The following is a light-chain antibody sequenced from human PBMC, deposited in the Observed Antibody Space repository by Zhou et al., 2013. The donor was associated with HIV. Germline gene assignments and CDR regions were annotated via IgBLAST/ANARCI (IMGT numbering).Light chain of an antibody. Sequence: DLQMTQSPSTLSASIGDRVTITCRASQNIDTWLAWYQQKPGKAPKLLIYTTSNLEDGVPSRFSGSGSGTEFTLTISSLQPDDFATYYCQQYNNYPLTFGEEPRWRSN. CDR3: QQYNNYPLT. CDR2: TTS. CDR1: QNIDTW. V-gene: IGKV1-5*03. J-gene: IGKJ4*01.